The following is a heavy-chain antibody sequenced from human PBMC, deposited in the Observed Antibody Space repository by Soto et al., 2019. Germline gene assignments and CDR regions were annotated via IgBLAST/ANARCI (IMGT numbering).Heavy chain of an antibody. D-gene: IGHD3-9*01. CDR3: ARDYQHYDILTGRNWFDP. V-gene: IGHV3-21*01. CDR2: ISSSSSYI. J-gene: IGHJ5*02. Sequence: GGSLRLSCAASGFTFSSYSMNWVRQAPGKGLEWVSSISSSSSYIYYADSVKGRFTISRDNAKNSLYLQMNSLRAEDTAVYYCARDYQHYDILTGRNWFDPWGQGTLVTAPQ. CDR1: GFTFSSYS.